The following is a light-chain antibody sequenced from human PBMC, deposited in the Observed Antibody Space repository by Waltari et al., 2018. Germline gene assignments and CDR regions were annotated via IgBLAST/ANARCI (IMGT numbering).Light chain of an antibody. J-gene: IGKJ1*01. CDR2: KAS. V-gene: IGKV1-5*03. CDR1: QSIDSW. CDR3: QHYKTSSRT. Sequence: DIQMTQSPSTLSASVGDRVTITCRASQSIDSWLAWYQQRTGKVPKPLIYKASSLESGVPSRFGGSGSGTEFTLTISSLQPDDFATYYCQHYKTSSRTFGQGTKVEIK.